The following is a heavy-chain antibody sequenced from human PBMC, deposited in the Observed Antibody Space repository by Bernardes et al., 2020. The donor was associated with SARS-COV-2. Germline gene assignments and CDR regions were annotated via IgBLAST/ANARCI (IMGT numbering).Heavy chain of an antibody. CDR3: ARIVVVVPDDAFDI. V-gene: IGHV4-34*01. CDR1: GGSFSGCY. D-gene: IGHD2-15*01. CDR2: INHSGSA. J-gene: IGHJ3*02. Sequence: SETLSLTCAVYGGSFSGCYWGWVRQTPGKGLEWIGEINHSGSATYNPSLKSRVSMSVDTSKSQFSLRLRSVTAADTAIYYCARIVVVVPDDAFDIWGQGTTVTVSA.